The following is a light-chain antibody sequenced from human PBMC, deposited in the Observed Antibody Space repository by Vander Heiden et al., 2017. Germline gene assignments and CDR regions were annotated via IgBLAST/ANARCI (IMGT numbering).Light chain of an antibody. CDR1: QSISSY. V-gene: IGKV1-39*01. Sequence: DIQMNQSPSSLSASVGDRVTITCRASQSISSYLNWYQQKPGKAPKLLIYAASSLQSGVPSRFSGSGSGTDFTLTISSLQPEDFATYYCQQSYSRGLTFGGGTKVEIK. J-gene: IGKJ4*01. CDR2: AAS. CDR3: QQSYSRGLT.